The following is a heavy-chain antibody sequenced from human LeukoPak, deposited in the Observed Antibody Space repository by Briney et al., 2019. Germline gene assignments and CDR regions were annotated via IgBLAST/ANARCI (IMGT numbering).Heavy chain of an antibody. D-gene: IGHD6-19*01. J-gene: IGHJ3*02. V-gene: IGHV1-2*02. CDR2: INPNSGGT. CDR3: ARERSGWYAFDI. CDR1: GYTFTGYY. Sequence: ASVKVSCKASGYTFTGYYMHWVRQAPGQGLERMGWINPNSGGTNYAQKFQGRVTMTRDTSISTAYMELSRLRSDDTAVYYCARERSGWYAFDIWGQGTMVTVSS.